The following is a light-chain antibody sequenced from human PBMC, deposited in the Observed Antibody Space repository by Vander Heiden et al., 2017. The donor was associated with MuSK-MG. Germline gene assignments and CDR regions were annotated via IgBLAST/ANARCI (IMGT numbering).Light chain of an antibody. J-gene: IGKJ1*01. CDR1: QRLLHSNGYNY. V-gene: IGKV2-28*01. CDR2: LGS. CDR3: RQSLQSPRT. Sequence: SSQRLLHSNGYNYLDWYLQKAGQSPQLLIYLGSNRASGVPDRFSGSGSGTDFTLKISRVEAEDVGVYYCRQSLQSPRTFGQGTKVEIK.